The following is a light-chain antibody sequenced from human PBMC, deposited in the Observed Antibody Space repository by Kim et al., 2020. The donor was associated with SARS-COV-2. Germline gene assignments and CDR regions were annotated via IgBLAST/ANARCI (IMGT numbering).Light chain of an antibody. CDR2: RND. Sequence: QPVLTQPPSASETPGQRVTISCSGSASNIGSNYVCWYQQLPGTAPKLLIYRNDLRPSGVPDRFSASKSATSASLAISGLRSEDEADYYCAAWDDSLSGWVFGGGTQLTVL. CDR3: AAWDDSLSGWV. CDR1: ASNIGSNY. J-gene: IGLJ3*02. V-gene: IGLV1-47*01.